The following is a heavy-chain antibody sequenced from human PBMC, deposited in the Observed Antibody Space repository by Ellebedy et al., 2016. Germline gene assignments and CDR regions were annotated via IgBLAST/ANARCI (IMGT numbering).Heavy chain of an antibody. CDR1: GFTFSDYY. CDR3: ARGVGGTSLNWFDP. D-gene: IGHD3-16*01. V-gene: IGHV3-11*04. Sequence: GESLKISXAASGFTFSDYYMSWIRQSPEKGLEWLSYLSGSGATIFYADSVKGRFTISRDNAKNSVYLQMNSLRAEDTAVYYCARGVGGTSLNWFDPWGQGTLVTVSS. J-gene: IGHJ5*02. CDR2: LSGSGATI.